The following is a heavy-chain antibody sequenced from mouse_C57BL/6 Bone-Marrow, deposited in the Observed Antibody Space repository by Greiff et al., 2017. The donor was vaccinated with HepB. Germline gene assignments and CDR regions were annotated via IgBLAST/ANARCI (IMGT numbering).Heavy chain of an antibody. CDR2: IFPGSVST. CDR1: GYTFTDYY. CDR3: ARERFDYDDYAMDY. V-gene: IGHV1-75*01. Sequence: QVQLQQSGPELVKPGASVKISCKASGYTFTDYYINWVKQRPGQGLEWIGWIFPGSVSTYYNEKFKGKATLTVDKSSRTAYMLLSSLTSEDSAVYFCARERFDYDDYAMDYWGQGTSVTVSS. J-gene: IGHJ4*01. D-gene: IGHD2-4*01.